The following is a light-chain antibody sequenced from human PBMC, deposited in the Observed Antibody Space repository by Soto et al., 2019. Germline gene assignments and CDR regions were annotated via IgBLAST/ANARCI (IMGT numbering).Light chain of an antibody. V-gene: IGLV1-40*01. CDR3: QSYDSSLSVLYV. J-gene: IGLJ1*01. CDR1: SSNIGAGYD. Sequence: QSVLTQPLSVSGAPGQGVTISSTGSSSNIGAGYDVHWYQQLPGTAPKLLIYGNSNRPSGVPDRFSGSKSGTSASLAITGLQAEDEPDYYCQSYDSSLSVLYVFGTGTKLTVL. CDR2: GNS.